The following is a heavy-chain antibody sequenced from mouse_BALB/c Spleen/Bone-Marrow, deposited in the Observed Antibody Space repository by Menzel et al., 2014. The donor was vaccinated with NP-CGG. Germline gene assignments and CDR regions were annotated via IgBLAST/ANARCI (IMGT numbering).Heavy chain of an antibody. CDR3: ARKGAMITHYYAMDY. CDR2: ISNGSSPI. Sequence: EVMLVESGGGLVQPGGSRKLSCAASGFTFSSFGMHWVRQAPEKGLEWVAYISNGSSPIYYADTVKGRFTISRDNPKNTLFLQMTSLRSEDTAMYYCARKGAMITHYYAMDYGGQGTSVTVSS. D-gene: IGHD2-4*01. CDR1: GFTFSSFG. J-gene: IGHJ4*01. V-gene: IGHV5-17*02.